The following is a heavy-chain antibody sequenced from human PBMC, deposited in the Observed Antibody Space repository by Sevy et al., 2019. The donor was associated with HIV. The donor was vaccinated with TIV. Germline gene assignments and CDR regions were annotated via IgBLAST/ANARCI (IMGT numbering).Heavy chain of an antibody. Sequence: GGSLRLSCLASGFNVNDNYMTWVRQAPGKGLEWVSLIRSAGGISYGDSVRGRVTISRDTSKNKVFLQMNSLRVEDTAVYYCARIPGFCRGTSCPFENWGQGALVTVSS. V-gene: IGHV3-53*01. D-gene: IGHD2-2*01. CDR1: GFNVNDNY. CDR2: IRSAGGI. J-gene: IGHJ4*02. CDR3: ARIPGFCRGTSCPFEN.